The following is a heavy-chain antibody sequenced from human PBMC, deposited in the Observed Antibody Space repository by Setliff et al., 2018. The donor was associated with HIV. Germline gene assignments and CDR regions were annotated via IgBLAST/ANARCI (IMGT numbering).Heavy chain of an antibody. Sequence: GGSLRLSCAASGFTFSSYAMSWVRQAPGKGLEWVANINRDGSERNYVDSVRGRFTISRDNAKNSLYLQMNRLRVEDTALYYCVRGGADCEADCYWGQGAMVTVSS. CDR2: INRDGSER. J-gene: IGHJ4*02. CDR3: VRGGADCEADCY. CDR1: GFTFSSYA. D-gene: IGHD2-21*02. V-gene: IGHV3-7*01.